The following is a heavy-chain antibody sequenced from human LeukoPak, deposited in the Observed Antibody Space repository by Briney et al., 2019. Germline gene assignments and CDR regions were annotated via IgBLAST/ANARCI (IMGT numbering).Heavy chain of an antibody. CDR3: AIGHYDFWSGYYGYYYYYYMDV. D-gene: IGHD3-3*01. J-gene: IGHJ6*03. CDR2: MNPNSGNT. V-gene: IGHV1-8*03. Sequence: ASVKVSCKASVYTFNSYDINWVREATGQGLEWMGWMNPNSGNTGYAQKFQGRVTITRNTSISTAYMELSSLRSEDTAVYYCAIGHYDFWSGYYGYYYYYYMDVWGKGTTVTVSS. CDR1: VYTFNSYD.